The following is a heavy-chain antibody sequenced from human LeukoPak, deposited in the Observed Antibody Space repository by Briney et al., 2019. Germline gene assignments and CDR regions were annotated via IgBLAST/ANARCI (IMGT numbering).Heavy chain of an antibody. CDR2: IYTSGST. V-gene: IGHV4-59*10. CDR3: ARGPSYYGSGTPFRDYFDY. D-gene: IGHD3-10*01. Sequence: SETLSLTCAVYGGSFSGYYWSWIRQPPGKGLEWIGRIYTSGSTNYNPSLKSRVTMSVDTSKNQFSLKLSSVTAADTAVYYCARGPSYYGSGTPFRDYFDYWGQGTLVTVSS. J-gene: IGHJ4*02. CDR1: GGSFSGYY.